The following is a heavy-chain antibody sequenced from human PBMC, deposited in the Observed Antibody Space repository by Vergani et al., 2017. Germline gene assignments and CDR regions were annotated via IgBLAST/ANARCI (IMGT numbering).Heavy chain of an antibody. J-gene: IGHJ4*02. V-gene: IGHV4-31*03. Sequence: QVQLQESGPGLVKPSQTLSLTCTVSGGSISSGGYYWSWIRQHPGKGLEWIGYIYYSGSTYYNPSLKSRVTIAVDTSKNQFSLKLSSVTAADTAVYYCARAPTHYYDSSGYYYGTFDYWGQGTLVTVSS. D-gene: IGHD3-22*01. CDR3: ARAPTHYYDSSGYYYGTFDY. CDR1: GGSISSGGYY. CDR2: IYYSGST.